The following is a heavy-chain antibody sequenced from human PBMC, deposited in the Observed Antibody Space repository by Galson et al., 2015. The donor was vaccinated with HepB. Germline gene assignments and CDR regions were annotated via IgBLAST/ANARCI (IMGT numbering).Heavy chain of an antibody. CDR2: IGAYNGNT. CDR3: ARGGVLLWFGDLPALDY. Sequence: SVKVSCKASGYTFTSYGISWVRQAPGQGLEWMGWIGAYNGNTNYAQKLQGRVTMTTDTSTSTACMELRSLRSDDTAVYYCARGGVLLWFGDLPALDYWGQGTLVTVSS. V-gene: IGHV1-18*04. J-gene: IGHJ4*02. D-gene: IGHD3-10*01. CDR1: GYTFTSYG.